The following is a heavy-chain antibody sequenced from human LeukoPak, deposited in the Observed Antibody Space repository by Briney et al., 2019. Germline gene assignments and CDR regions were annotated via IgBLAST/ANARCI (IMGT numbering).Heavy chain of an antibody. J-gene: IGHJ3*02. CDR3: AREDSIAAAGTNAFDI. V-gene: IGHV4-59*12. CDR2: IYYSGST. D-gene: IGHD6-13*01. Sequence: SETLSLTCTVSGGSISSYYWSWIRQPPGKGLEWIGYIYYSGSTNYNPSLKSRVTISVDTSKNQFSLKLSSVTAADTAVYYCAREDSIAAAGTNAFDIWGQGTMVTVSS. CDR1: GGSISSYY.